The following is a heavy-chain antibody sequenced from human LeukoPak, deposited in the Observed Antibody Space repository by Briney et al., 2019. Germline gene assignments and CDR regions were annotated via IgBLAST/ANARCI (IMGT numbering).Heavy chain of an antibody. V-gene: IGHV3-7*01. CDR3: VRYRDGEYDF. D-gene: IGHD4-17*01. Sequence: GGPLRLSCAGSGFIFSTHWMIWVRQAPGKGLEWVANIKQDGSEKYYVDSVKGRSTISRDNTKSSTYLEMNSLRAEDTAVYYCVRYRDGEYDFWGQGTLVTVSS. CDR1: GFIFSTHW. J-gene: IGHJ4*02. CDR2: IKQDGSEK.